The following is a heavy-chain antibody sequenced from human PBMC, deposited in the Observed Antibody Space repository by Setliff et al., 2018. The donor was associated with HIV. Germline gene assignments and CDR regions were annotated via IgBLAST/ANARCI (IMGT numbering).Heavy chain of an antibody. D-gene: IGHD6-6*01. Sequence: ASVKVSCKTSGDTFTSYDINWVRQAAGHGLEWMGWMTPYSGNTGYAQKFQGRVSMTRNTPISTAYMELSSLRSDDTAVYYCARGSIAAPKHYYYMNVWGKGTTVTVSS. J-gene: IGHJ6*03. CDR3: ARGSIAAPKHYYYMNV. V-gene: IGHV1-8*02. CDR2: MTPYSGNT. CDR1: GDTFTSYD.